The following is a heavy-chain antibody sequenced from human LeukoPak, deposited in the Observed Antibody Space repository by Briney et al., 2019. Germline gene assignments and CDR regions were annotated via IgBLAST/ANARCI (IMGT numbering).Heavy chain of an antibody. V-gene: IGHV3-21*01. CDR2: ITGSSSFI. J-gene: IGHJ5*02. CDR1: VFTFSTYS. Sequence: GSLRLSCAVSVFTFSTYSMNWVRQAPGKGLEWVSYITGSSSFIYSADSVKGRLTISRDNAKNSLHLQMNSLRAEDTAVYYCARNYDSRDYGYNGFDPWGQGTLVTVSS. D-gene: IGHD3-22*01. CDR3: ARNYDSRDYGYNGFDP.